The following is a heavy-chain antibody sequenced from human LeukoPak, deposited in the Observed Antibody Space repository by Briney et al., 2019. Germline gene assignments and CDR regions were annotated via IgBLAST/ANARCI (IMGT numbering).Heavy chain of an antibody. Sequence: GASVKVSCKASGGTFSSYAISWVRQAPGQGLEWMGGIIPIFGTANYAQKFQGRVTITADKSTSTAYMELSSLRSEDTAVYYCARVSLIAVAGSPYYYYYYMDVWGKGTTVTVSS. D-gene: IGHD6-19*01. CDR2: IIPIFGTA. CDR3: ARVSLIAVAGSPYYYYYYMDV. J-gene: IGHJ6*03. V-gene: IGHV1-69*06. CDR1: GGTFSSYA.